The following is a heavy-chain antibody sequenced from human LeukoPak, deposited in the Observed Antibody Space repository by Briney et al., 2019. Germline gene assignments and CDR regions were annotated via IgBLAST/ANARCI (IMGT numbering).Heavy chain of an antibody. J-gene: IGHJ3*02. Sequence: ESGPTLVKPTQTLTLTCTFSGFTFTSRGVGVGWIRQPPGKALEWLAPIWWNDDKRYSPTLKGRLTITPDTSQNQVVLKMTNMDPVDTATYYCAHVYGSGSFDIWGQGTMVTVSA. V-gene: IGHV2-5*01. CDR1: GFTFTSRGVG. CDR3: AHVYGSGSFDI. CDR2: IWWNDDK. D-gene: IGHD3-10*01.